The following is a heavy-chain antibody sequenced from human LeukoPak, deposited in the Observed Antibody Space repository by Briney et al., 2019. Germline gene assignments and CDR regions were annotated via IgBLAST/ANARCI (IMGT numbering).Heavy chain of an antibody. CDR1: GYTFTSYD. Sequence: ASVKVSCKASGYTFTSYDINWVRQATGQGLEWMGWMNPNSGNTGYAQKFQGRVTMTRNTSISTAYMEPSSLRSEDTAVYYCARVAVTTENTYAFDIWGQGTMVTVSS. CDR3: ARVAVTTENTYAFDI. V-gene: IGHV1-8*01. D-gene: IGHD4-17*01. CDR2: MNPNSGNT. J-gene: IGHJ3*02.